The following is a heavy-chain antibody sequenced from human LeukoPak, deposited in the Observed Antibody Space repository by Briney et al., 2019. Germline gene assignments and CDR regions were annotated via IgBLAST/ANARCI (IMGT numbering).Heavy chain of an antibody. J-gene: IGHJ6*02. Sequence: SETLSLTCTVSGYSISSGYYWGWIRQSPGKGLEWIGSIHHSGSTYYNPSLKSRVTISVDTSKNQFSLKLSSVTAADTAVYYCAREGYYGSGSRCMDVWGQGTTVTVSS. CDR1: GYSISSGYY. CDR3: AREGYYGSGSRCMDV. D-gene: IGHD3-10*01. CDR2: IHHSGST. V-gene: IGHV4-38-2*02.